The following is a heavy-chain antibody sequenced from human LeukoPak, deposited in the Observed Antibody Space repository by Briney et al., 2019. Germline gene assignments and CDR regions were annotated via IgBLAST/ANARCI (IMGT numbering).Heavy chain of an antibody. CDR2: IYYSGST. D-gene: IGHD3-10*01. J-gene: IGHJ4*02. CDR1: GGSFSGYY. V-gene: IGHV4-34*01. Sequence: SETLSLTCAVYGGSFSGYYWSWIRQPPGKGLEWIGSIYYSGSTYYNPSLKSRVTISVDTSKNQFSLKLSSVTAADTAVYYCARSLKDGSGSYYSLFDYWGQGTLVTVSS. CDR3: ARSLKDGSGSYYSLFDY.